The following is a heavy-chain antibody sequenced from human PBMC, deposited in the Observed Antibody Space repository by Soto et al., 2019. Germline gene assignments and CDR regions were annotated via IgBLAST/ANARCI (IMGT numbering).Heavy chain of an antibody. CDR1: GYTFTSYG. CDR3: ARVRVEYSSSSYYYYYMDV. CDR2: ISAYNGNT. V-gene: IGHV1-18*01. J-gene: IGHJ6*03. D-gene: IGHD6-6*01. Sequence: ASVKVSCKASGYTFTSYGISWVRQAPGQGLEWMGWISAYNGNTNYAQKLQGRLTMTTDTSTSTAYMELGSLRSDDTAVYYCARVRVEYSSSSYYYYYMDVWGKGTTVTVSS.